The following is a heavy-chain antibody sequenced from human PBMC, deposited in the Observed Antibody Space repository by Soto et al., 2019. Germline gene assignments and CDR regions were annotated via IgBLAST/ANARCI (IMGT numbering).Heavy chain of an antibody. J-gene: IGHJ6*02. V-gene: IGHV1-69*01. CDR1: GGTFSSYA. CDR3: ARTGGYCSSTRCPDLYYYYGMDV. D-gene: IGHD2-2*01. Sequence: QVQLVQSGAEVKKPGSSVKFSCKASGGTFSSYAISWVRQAPGQVLEWMGGIIPIFCTANYAQKLQGRVTITADESTSTAYMELSSLRSEDTAVYYCARTGGYCSSTRCPDLYYYYGMDVWGQGTTVTVSS. CDR2: IIPIFCTA.